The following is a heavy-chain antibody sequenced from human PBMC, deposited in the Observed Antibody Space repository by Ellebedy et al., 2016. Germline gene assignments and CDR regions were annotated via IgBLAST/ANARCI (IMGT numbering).Heavy chain of an antibody. CDR2: INPNSGGT. V-gene: IGHV1-2*04. Sequence: ASVKVSCKASGYTFTSYYMHWVRQAPGQGLEWMGWINPNSGGTNYAQKFQGWVTMTRDTSISTAYMELSRLRSDDTAVYYCAREKDLGAFDIWGQGTMVTVSS. D-gene: IGHD7-27*01. J-gene: IGHJ3*02. CDR1: GYTFTSYY. CDR3: AREKDLGAFDI.